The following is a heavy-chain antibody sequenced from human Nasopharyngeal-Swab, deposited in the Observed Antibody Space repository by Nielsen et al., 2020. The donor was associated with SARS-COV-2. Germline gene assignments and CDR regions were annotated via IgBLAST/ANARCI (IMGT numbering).Heavy chain of an antibody. CDR2: ISGSGGST. J-gene: IGHJ1*01. Sequence: GGSLRLSCAASGFTFSSYAMNWVRQAPGKGLEWVSAISGSGGSTYYADSVKGRFTISRDNSKNTLYLQMNSLRAEDTAVYYCAKGVGSGWYGAEYFQHWGQGTLVTVSS. CDR3: AKGVGSGWYGAEYFQH. D-gene: IGHD6-19*01. V-gene: IGHV3-23*01. CDR1: GFTFSSYA.